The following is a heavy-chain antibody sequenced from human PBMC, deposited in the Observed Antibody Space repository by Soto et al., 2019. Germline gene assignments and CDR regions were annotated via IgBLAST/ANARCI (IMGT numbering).Heavy chain of an antibody. D-gene: IGHD6-19*01. CDR3: ALPKNTLGWYNF. CDR2: INPNGGST. J-gene: IGHJ4*02. V-gene: IGHV1-46*01. Sequence: QVQVVQSGAEVKKPGASVKVSCKTSGYTFTHYHVHWVRQAPGQGLEWMGAINPNGGSTTYARHLQCRVTMTSDSSTSTVYMEMGSLRSADSAVYYCALPKNTLGWYNFWGQGTLVTVS. CDR1: GYTFTHYH.